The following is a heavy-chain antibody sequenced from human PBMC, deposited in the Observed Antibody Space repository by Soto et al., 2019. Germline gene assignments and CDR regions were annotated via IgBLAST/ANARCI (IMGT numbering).Heavy chain of an antibody. D-gene: IGHD3-10*01. CDR3: ERVGDTYGSGSYSAAVRYYYGMDV. Sequence: ASVKVSCKASGYTFTSYGISWVRQGPGQGLEWMGWISAYNGNTNYAQKLQGRVTMTTDTSTSTAYMELRSLRSDDTAVYYCERVGDTYGSGSYSAAVRYYYGMDVWGQGTTVTVSS. CDR2: ISAYNGNT. V-gene: IGHV1-18*01. CDR1: GYTFTSYG. J-gene: IGHJ6*02.